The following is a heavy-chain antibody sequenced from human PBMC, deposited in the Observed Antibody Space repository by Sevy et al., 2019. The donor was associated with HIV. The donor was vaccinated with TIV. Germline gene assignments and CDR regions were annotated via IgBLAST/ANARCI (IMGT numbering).Heavy chain of an antibody. D-gene: IGHD3-16*01. CDR3: ARDHVKDGKGGDYYYHAMDV. Sequence: GGSLRLSCTASGFTLSDYYMSWIRQAPGKGLQWISYISGSDDSGGDDTIYYAASVKGRITISRDNAKNSLYLQMSSLRTDDTAVYYCARDHVKDGKGGDYYYHAMDVWGRGTTVTVSS. CDR1: GFTLSDYY. J-gene: IGHJ6*02. V-gene: IGHV3-11*01. CDR2: ISGSDDSGGDDTI.